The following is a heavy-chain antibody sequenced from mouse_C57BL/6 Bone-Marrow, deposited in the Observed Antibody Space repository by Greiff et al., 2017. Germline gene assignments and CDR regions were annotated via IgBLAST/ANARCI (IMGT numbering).Heavy chain of an antibody. D-gene: IGHD1-1*01. CDR3: ASPLRYRFDY. V-gene: IGHV1-82*01. Sequence: VKLMESGPELVKPGASVKISCKASGYAFSSSWMNWVKQRPGKGLEWIGRIYPGDGDTNYNGKFKGKATLTADKSSSTAYMQLSSLTSEDSAVYFCASPLRYRFDYWGQGTTLTVSS. J-gene: IGHJ2*01. CDR1: GYAFSSSW. CDR2: IYPGDGDT.